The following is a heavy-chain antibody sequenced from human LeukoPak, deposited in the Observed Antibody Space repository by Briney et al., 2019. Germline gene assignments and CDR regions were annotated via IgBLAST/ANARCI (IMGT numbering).Heavy chain of an antibody. V-gene: IGHV1-69*13. CDR2: IIPIFGTA. Sequence: SVKVSCKASGGTFSSYAISWVRQAPGQGLEWMGGIIPIFGTANYAQKFQGRVAITADESTSTAYMELSSLRSEDTAVYYCARDLTTVTTVGFDYWGQGTLVTVSS. J-gene: IGHJ4*02. CDR1: GGTFSSYA. CDR3: ARDLTTVTTVGFDY. D-gene: IGHD4-17*01.